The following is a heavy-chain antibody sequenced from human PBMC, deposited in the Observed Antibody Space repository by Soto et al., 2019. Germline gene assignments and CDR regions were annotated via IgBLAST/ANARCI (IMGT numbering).Heavy chain of an antibody. CDR2: IIPIFGTA. J-gene: IGHJ4*02. D-gene: IGHD6-6*01. V-gene: IGHV1-69*06. CDR3: ASRASIEARWSGGLVPEYYFEY. Sequence: VQLVQSGAEVKKPGSSVKVSCKASGGTFSSYAISWVRQAPGQGLEWMGGIIPIFGTANYAQKFQGRVTITANKSTSTADMELSSLRSEDTAVYYCASRASIEARWSGGLVPEYYFEYLGQGTLVTVSS. CDR1: GGTFSSYA.